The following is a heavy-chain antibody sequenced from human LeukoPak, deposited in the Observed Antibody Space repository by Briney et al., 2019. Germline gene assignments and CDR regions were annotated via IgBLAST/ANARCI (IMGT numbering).Heavy chain of an antibody. V-gene: IGHV4-34*01. J-gene: IGHJ4*02. Sequence: PSETLSLTCAVSGGSFSGYYWSWIRQPPGKGLEWIGEINHSGSTNYNPSLKSRVTISVDTSKNQFSLKLSSVTAADTAVYYCARQGAITGYYFDYWGQGTLVTVSS. CDR1: GGSFSGYY. D-gene: IGHD1-14*01. CDR3: ARQGAITGYYFDY. CDR2: INHSGST.